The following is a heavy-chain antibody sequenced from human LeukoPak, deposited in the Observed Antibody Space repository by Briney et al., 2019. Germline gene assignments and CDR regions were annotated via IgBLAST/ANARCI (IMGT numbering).Heavy chain of an antibody. V-gene: IGHV4-59*01. D-gene: IGHD2-2*01. Sequence: SETLSLTCTVSGGSISSYYWSWIRQPPGKGLEWIGYIYYSGSTNYNPSLKSRVTISVDMSKNQFSLKLSSVTAGDTAVYYCARGGYQMLVGWFDPWGQGTLVTVSS. J-gene: IGHJ5*02. CDR2: IYYSGST. CDR3: ARGGYQMLVGWFDP. CDR1: GGSISSYY.